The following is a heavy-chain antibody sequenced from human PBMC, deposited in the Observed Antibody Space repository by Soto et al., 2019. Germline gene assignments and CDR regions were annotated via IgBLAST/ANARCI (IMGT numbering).Heavy chain of an antibody. CDR1: GFTFSSYA. V-gene: IGHV3-30-3*01. CDR3: ARDPRYCSGGSCYSHHDY. CDR2: ISYDGSNK. Sequence: QVRLVESGGGVVQPGRSLRLSCAASGFTFSSYAMHWVRQAPGKGLEWVAVISYDGSNKYYADSVKGRFTISRDNSKNTLYLQMNSLRAEDTAVYYCARDPRYCSGGSCYSHHDYWGQGTLVTVSS. D-gene: IGHD2-15*01. J-gene: IGHJ4*02.